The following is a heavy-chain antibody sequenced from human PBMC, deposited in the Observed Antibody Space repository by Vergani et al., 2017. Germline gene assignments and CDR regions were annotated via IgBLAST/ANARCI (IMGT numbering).Heavy chain of an antibody. CDR2: IWYDGSNK. V-gene: IGHV3-33*01. CDR3: ARGNHFYCSGGSCYSPFDY. CDR1: GFTFSSYG. Sequence: QVQLVESGGGVVQPGRSLRLSCAASGFTFSSYGMHWVRLAPGKGLEWVAVIWYDGSNKYYADSVKGRFTISRDNSKNTLYLQMNSLRAEDTAVYYCARGNHFYCSGGSCYSPFDYWGQGTLVTVSS. J-gene: IGHJ4*02. D-gene: IGHD2-15*01.